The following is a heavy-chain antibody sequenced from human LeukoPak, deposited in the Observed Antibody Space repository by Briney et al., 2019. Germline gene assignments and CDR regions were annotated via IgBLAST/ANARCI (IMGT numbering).Heavy chain of an antibody. J-gene: IGHJ4*02. Sequence: GGSLRLSCAASGFTVSSNYMSWVRQAPGKGLEWVSVIYSGGSTYYADSVKGRFTISRDNSKNTLYLQMNSLRAEDTAVYYCARSNEQWLIEYYFDYWGQGTLVTVSS. CDR3: ARSNEQWLIEYYFDY. D-gene: IGHD6-19*01. CDR2: IYSGGST. V-gene: IGHV3-53*01. CDR1: GFTVSSNY.